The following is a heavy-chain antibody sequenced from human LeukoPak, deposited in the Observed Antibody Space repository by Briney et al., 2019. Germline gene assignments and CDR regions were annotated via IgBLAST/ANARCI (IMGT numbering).Heavy chain of an antibody. CDR1: GFTFSSYG. CDR2: ISYDGSNK. D-gene: IGHD7-27*01. Sequence: GGSLRLSCAASGFTFSSYGMHWVRQAPGKGLEWVAVISYDGSNKYYADSVKGRFTISRDNSKNTLYLQMNSLGAEDTAAYYCAKDFSNWAFDYWGQGTLVTVSS. CDR3: AKDFSNWAFDY. V-gene: IGHV3-30*18. J-gene: IGHJ4*02.